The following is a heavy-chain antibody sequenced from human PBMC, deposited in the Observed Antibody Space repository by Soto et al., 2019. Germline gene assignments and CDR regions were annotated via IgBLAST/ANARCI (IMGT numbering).Heavy chain of an antibody. D-gene: IGHD2-21*02. CDR1: GFTFSSYS. V-gene: IGHV3-21*01. CDR2: ISSSSSYI. Sequence: PGGSLRLSCAASGFTFSSYSMNWVRQAPGKGLEWVSSISSSSSYIYYADSVKGRFTISRDNAKNSLYLQMNSLRAEDTAVYYCARASMGGDYQTNNWGQGTLVTVSS. J-gene: IGHJ4*02. CDR3: ARASMGGDYQTNN.